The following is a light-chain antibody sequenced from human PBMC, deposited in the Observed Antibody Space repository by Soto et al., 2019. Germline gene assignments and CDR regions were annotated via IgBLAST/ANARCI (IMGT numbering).Light chain of an antibody. V-gene: IGKV3-20*01. CDR3: QQDGSSSWT. J-gene: IGKJ1*01. CDR2: GAS. Sequence: EIVLTQSPGTLSLSPGERATLSCRASQSVSTTYLAWYKQQPGQAPRLLIYGASNRDTGIPDRFSGSGSGTDFTLAISRLEPEDFAVYYCQQDGSSSWTFGQGTKVEIK. CDR1: QSVSTTY.